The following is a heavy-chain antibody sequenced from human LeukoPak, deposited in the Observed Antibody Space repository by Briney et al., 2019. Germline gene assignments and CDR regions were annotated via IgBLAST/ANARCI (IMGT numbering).Heavy chain of an antibody. D-gene: IGHD3-9*01. CDR3: ARTYYDILTGYYTLFDY. CDR1: GYTFTSYY. J-gene: IGHJ4*02. Sequence: ASVKVSCKASGYTFTSYYMHWVRQAPGQGLDWMGIINPSGGSTSYAQKFQGRVTMTRDTSTSTVYMELSSLRSEDTAVYYCARTYYDILTGYYTLFDYWGQGTLVTVSS. V-gene: IGHV1-46*01. CDR2: INPSGGST.